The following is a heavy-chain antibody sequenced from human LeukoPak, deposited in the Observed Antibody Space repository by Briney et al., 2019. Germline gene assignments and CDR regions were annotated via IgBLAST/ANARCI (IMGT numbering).Heavy chain of an antibody. Sequence: PSQTLSLTCTVSGGSISSGGYYWSWIRQHPGKGLEWIGYIYYSGSTYYNPSLKSRVTISVDTSKNQFSLKLSSVTAADTAVYYCARDRYYDSSGYYYSDYWGQGTLVTVSS. D-gene: IGHD3-22*01. J-gene: IGHJ4*02. CDR1: GGSISSGGYY. V-gene: IGHV4-31*03. CDR2: IYYSGST. CDR3: ARDRYYDSSGYYYSDY.